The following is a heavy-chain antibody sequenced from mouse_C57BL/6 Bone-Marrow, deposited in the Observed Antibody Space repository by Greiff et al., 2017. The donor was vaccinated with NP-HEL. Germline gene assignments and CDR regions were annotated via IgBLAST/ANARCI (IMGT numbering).Heavy chain of an antibody. J-gene: IGHJ4*01. V-gene: IGHV8-8*01. Sequence: QVTLKESGPGILQPSQTLSLTCSFSGFSLSTFGMGVGWIRQPSGKGLEWLAHIWWDDDKYYHPALKSRLTISKDTSKNQVFLKIANVDTADTATYYCARENLVAGGHYYAMDYWGQGTSVTVSS. CDR2: IWWDDDK. CDR3: ARENLVAGGHYYAMDY. D-gene: IGHD1-1*01. CDR1: GFSLSTFGMG.